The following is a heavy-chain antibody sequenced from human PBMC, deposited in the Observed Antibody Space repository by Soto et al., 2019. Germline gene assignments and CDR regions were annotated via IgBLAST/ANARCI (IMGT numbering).Heavy chain of an antibody. CDR3: ASSKGANYDFWSGAYYYYGMDV. D-gene: IGHD3-3*01. CDR2: IIPIFGTA. CDR1: GGTFSSYA. J-gene: IGHJ6*02. Sequence: GASVKVSCKASGGTFSSYAISWVRQAPGQGLEWMGGIIPIFGTANYAQKFQGRVTITADKSTSTAYMELSSLRSEDTAVYYCASSKGANYDFWSGAYYYYGMDVWGQGTTGTVS. V-gene: IGHV1-69*06.